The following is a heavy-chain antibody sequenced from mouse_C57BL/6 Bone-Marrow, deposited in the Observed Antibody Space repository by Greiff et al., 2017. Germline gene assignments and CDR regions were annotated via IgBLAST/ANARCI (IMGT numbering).Heavy chain of an antibody. Sequence: QVQLKESGPGLVAPSQSLSITCTVSGFSLTSYGVHWVSQPPGKGLEWLVVIWSDGSTTYNSALKSRLSISKDNSKSQVFLKMNSLQTDDTAMYYCARHAYYGYAMDYWGQGTSVTVSS. D-gene: IGHD1-1*01. CDR3: ARHAYYGYAMDY. CDR1: GFSLTSYG. V-gene: IGHV2-6-1*01. CDR2: IWSDGST. J-gene: IGHJ4*01.